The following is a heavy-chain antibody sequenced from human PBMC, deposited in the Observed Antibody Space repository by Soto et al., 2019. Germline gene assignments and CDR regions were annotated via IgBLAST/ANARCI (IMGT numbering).Heavy chain of an antibody. CDR1: GFTFSNAW. J-gene: IGHJ4*02. V-gene: IGHV3-15*01. CDR3: TTEIVEGYCSSTSCYYFDY. Sequence: GESLKISCAASGFTFSNAWMSWVRQAPGKGLEWVGRIKSKTDGGTTDYAAPVKGRFTISRDDSKNTLYLQMNSLKTEDTAVYYCTTEIVEGYCSSTSCYYFDYWGQGTLVTVSS. CDR2: IKSKTDGGTT. D-gene: IGHD2-2*01.